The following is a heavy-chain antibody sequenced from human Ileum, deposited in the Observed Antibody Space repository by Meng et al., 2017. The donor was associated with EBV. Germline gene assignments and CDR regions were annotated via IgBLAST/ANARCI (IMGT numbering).Heavy chain of an antibody. CDR2: IFYTGST. Sequence: QVHLQESGPGLVKPSQTLSLTCTVSGDTLFNGGHYWTWLRQPPGKGLEWIGYIFYTGSTYYNPSLKSRVTISLDLSKNQFSLNLTSVTAADTAVYYCARDSNGDYGWVDTWGQGTLVTVAS. CDR3: ARDSNGDYGWVDT. V-gene: IGHV4-30-4*01. J-gene: IGHJ5*02. D-gene: IGHD4-17*01. CDR1: GDTLFNGGHY.